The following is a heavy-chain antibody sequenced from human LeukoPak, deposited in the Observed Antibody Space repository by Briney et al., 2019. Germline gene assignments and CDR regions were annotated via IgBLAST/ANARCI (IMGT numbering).Heavy chain of an antibody. J-gene: IGHJ3*02. D-gene: IGHD1-26*01. V-gene: IGHV4-59*01. CDR3: ARETRLHSGSYSSDAFDI. CDR1: GGSISSYY. CDR2: ISYSGST. Sequence: PSETLSLTCTVSGGSISSYYWSWIRQHPGKGLEWIGYISYSGSTDYNPSLKSRVTISLDTSKNQFSLRLSSVTAADTAVYYCARETRLHSGSYSSDAFDIWGQGTMVTVSS.